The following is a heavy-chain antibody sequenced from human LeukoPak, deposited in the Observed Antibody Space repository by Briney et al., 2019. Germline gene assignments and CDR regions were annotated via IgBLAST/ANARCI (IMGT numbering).Heavy chain of an antibody. CDR3: SRVGYTYGPLAGYYYYMDV. D-gene: IGHD5-18*01. CDR1: GYTFTIVG. CDR2: IRAYTGDT. J-gene: IGHJ6*03. V-gene: IGHV1-18*01. Sequence: ASVTVSFTGSGYTFTIVGISWVRQAPGQGVEWMGWIRAYTGDTNYAQKVQGRVTMTTDTSTSTAYMELRSLTSDDTAVYYCSRVGYTYGPLAGYYYYMDVWGKGTTVTISS.